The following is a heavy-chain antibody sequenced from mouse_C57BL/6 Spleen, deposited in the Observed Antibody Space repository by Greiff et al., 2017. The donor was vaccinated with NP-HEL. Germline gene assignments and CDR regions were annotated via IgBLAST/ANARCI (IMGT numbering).Heavy chain of an antibody. Sequence: EVQVVESGPGMVKPSQSLSLTCTVTGYSITSGYDWHWIRHFPGNQLEWMGYISYSGSTNYNPSLKSRISITHDTSKNHVFLKLNSVTTEDTATYYCARGGYEVSFDYWGQGTTLTVSS. CDR3: ARGGYEVSFDY. CDR2: ISYSGST. V-gene: IGHV3-1*01. CDR1: GYSITSGYD. J-gene: IGHJ2*01. D-gene: IGHD6-5*01.